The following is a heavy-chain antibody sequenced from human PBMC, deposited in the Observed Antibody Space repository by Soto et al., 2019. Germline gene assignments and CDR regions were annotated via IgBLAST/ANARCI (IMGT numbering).Heavy chain of an antibody. CDR2: ISWNSGSI. CDR1: GFTFDDYA. D-gene: IGHD6-19*01. Sequence: PGGSLRLSCAASGFTFDDYAMHWVRQAPGKGLEWVSGISWNSGSIGYADSVKGRFTISRDNAKNSLYLQMNSLRAEDTALYYCAKDIHPIIAVAGTAPNHFDYWGQGTLVTVSS. CDR3: AKDIHPIIAVAGTAPNHFDY. J-gene: IGHJ4*02. V-gene: IGHV3-9*01.